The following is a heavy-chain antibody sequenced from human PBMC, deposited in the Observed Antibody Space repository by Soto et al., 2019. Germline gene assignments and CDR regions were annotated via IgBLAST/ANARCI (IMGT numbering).Heavy chain of an antibody. CDR2: IYHSGST. J-gene: IGHJ6*03. CDR1: SGSISSSNW. Sequence: QVQLQESGPGLVKPSGTLSLTCAVSSGSISSSNWWSWVRQPPGKGLEWIGEIYHSGSTNYNPSLKSRVTISVDKSKNQLSLKLSSVTAADTAVYYCARWRYSSSSSYYYMDVWGKGTTVTVSS. V-gene: IGHV4-4*02. D-gene: IGHD6-6*01. CDR3: ARWRYSSSSSYYYMDV.